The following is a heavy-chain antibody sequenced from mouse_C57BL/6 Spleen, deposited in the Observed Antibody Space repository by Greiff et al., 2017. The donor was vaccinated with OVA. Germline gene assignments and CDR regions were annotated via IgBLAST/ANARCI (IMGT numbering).Heavy chain of an antibody. CDR3: ARLGSNYLDY. CDR1: GYTFTGYW. Sequence: VQLQQSGAELMKPGTSVKLSCKATGYTFTGYWIEWVKQRPGHGLEWIGEILPGSGSTNYNAKFKGKAPFTADTSSNTAYMQLSSLTTEDSAIYYCARLGSNYLDYWGQGTTLTVSS. D-gene: IGHD4-1*01. J-gene: IGHJ2*01. V-gene: IGHV1-9*01. CDR2: ILPGSGST.